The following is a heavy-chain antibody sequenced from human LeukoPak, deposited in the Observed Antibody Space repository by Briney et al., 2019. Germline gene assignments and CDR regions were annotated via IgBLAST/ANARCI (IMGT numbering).Heavy chain of an antibody. CDR1: GGSISSYY. D-gene: IGHD1-1*01. Sequence: SETLSLTCTVSGGSISSYYWSWIRQPPGKGLEWIGYIYYSGSTSYNPSLKSRVTISVDTSKNQLSLKLSSVTAADTAVYYCARGSRDGYNFEFDYWGQGTLVTVSS. V-gene: IGHV4-59*08. J-gene: IGHJ4*02. CDR2: IYYSGST. CDR3: ARGSRDGYNFEFDY.